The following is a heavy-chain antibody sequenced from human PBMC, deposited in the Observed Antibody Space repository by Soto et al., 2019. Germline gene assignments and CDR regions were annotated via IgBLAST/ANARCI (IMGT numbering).Heavy chain of an antibody. CDR3: TAAYSYSSHLYFDH. J-gene: IGHJ4*02. D-gene: IGHD6-19*01. CDR2: IKSKADGGTI. Sequence: GGSLRLSCAASGFTFSKAWMTWVRQAPGKGLEWIGRIKSKADGGTIDYAAPVKGRFSISRDDSENSLYLQMNSLKTEDTAVYSCTAAYSYSSHLYFDHCGEGALVTVSS. CDR1: GFTFSKAW. V-gene: IGHV3-15*01.